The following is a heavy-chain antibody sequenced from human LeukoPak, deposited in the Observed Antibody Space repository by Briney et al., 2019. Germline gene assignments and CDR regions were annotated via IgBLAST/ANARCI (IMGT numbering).Heavy chain of an antibody. CDR3: ARKSGYSYGYLDY. V-gene: IGHV3-48*03. CDR1: GFTFSTLE. CDR2: ISSSGTTV. D-gene: IGHD5-18*01. J-gene: IGHJ4*02. Sequence: PGGSLRLSCAASGFTFSTLELNWVRQAPGKGLEWVSYISSSGTTVYYADSVKGRFTISRDNSKNTLYLQMNSLRAEDTAVYYCARKSGYSYGYLDYWGQGTLVTVSS.